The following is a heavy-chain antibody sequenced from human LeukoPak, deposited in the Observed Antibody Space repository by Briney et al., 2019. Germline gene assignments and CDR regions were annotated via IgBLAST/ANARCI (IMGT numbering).Heavy chain of an antibody. V-gene: IGHV3-23*01. D-gene: IGHD3-22*01. J-gene: IGHJ4*02. CDR2: ISGSGGNT. CDR3: ARGAYYYED. Sequence: GGSLRLSCAASGFIFSSYAMSWVRQVPGKGLEWVSGISGSGGNTYYADSVKGRFTISRDNAKNSLYLQMNSLRAEDTAVYYCARGAYYYEDWGQGTLVTVSS. CDR1: GFIFSSYA.